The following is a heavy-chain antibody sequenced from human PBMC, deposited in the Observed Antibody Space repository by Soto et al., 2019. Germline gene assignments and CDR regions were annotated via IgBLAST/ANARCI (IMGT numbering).Heavy chain of an antibody. CDR2: ITNSAYT. V-gene: IGHV3-21*01. Sequence: PGGSLRLSCAASGFTFSTFNMNWVRQAPGKGLEWVSSITNSAYTSYADSVKGRFTISRDNAKNSLYLQMNSLRAEDTAVYYCGLYDALFFDCWGQGALVTVSS. CDR3: GLYDALFFDC. CDR1: GFTFSTFN. J-gene: IGHJ4*02. D-gene: IGHD2-8*01.